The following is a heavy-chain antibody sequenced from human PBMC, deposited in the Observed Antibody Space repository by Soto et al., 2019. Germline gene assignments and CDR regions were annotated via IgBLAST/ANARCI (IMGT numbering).Heavy chain of an antibody. CDR2: VFHAGNT. Sequence: QVHLQQWGAGLLKPSGTLSLTCAVSGGSFTEAYWTWVRQSPGRGLEWIGEVFHAGNTNYNPSLMSRVTLYLATATNQFSLSLTSVTAADSSVYYCARAPRELLAEGPLFLYYYYGFDVWGQGTTVIVSS. V-gene: IGHV4-34*12. CDR1: GGSFTEAY. CDR3: ARAPRELLAEGPLFLYYYYGFDV. J-gene: IGHJ6*02. D-gene: IGHD1-7*01.